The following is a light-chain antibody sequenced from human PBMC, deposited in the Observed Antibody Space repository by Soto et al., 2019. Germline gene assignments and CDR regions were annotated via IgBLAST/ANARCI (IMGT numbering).Light chain of an antibody. J-gene: IGLJ1*01. CDR2: LNSDGSH. CDR3: QTWGTGIHV. CDR1: SGHSSYA. V-gene: IGLV4-69*01. Sequence: QPVLTQSPSAYASLVASVKLTCNLSSGHSSYAIAWHQQQPEKGPRYLMKLNSDGSHSKGDGIPDRFSGSSSGAERYLTISSLQSEDEADYYCQTWGTGIHVFGTGTKLTVL.